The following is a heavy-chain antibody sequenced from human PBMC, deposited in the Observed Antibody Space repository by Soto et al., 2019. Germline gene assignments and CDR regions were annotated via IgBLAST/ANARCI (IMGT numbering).Heavy chain of an antibody. V-gene: IGHV1-18*01. J-gene: IGHJ3*02. CDR1: GYTFTSYG. D-gene: IGHD1-1*01. CDR3: ARVWAYNWKPDAFAI. CDR2: ISAYNGNT. Sequence: ASVKVSCKASGYTFTSYGISWVRQAPGQGLEWMGWISAYNGNTNYAQKLQGRVTMTTDTSTSTAYMELRSLRSDDTAVYYCARVWAYNWKPDAFAIWGQGTLVTVSS.